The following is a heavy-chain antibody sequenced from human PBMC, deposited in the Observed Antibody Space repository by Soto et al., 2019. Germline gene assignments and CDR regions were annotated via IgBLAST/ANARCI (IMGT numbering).Heavy chain of an antibody. J-gene: IGHJ6*03. CDR1: GDSISSYY. CDR2: IYYSGST. D-gene: IGHD4-17*01. Sequence: SETMSLTCTVSGDSISSYYWSWIRQPPGKGLEWIGYIYYSGSTNYNPSLKSRVTISVDTSKNQFSLKLSSVTAADTAVYYCARGVTVTTYYYYYYMDVWGKGTTVTVSS. V-gene: IGHV4-59*01. CDR3: ARGVTVTTYYYYYYMDV.